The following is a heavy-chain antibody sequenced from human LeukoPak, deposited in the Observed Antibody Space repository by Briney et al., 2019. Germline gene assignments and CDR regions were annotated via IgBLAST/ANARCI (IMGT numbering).Heavy chain of an antibody. J-gene: IGHJ4*02. CDR3: ARERNYDILTGYFDY. D-gene: IGHD3-9*01. CDR2: ISSSGSTI. CDR1: GFTFSSYE. Sequence: QPGGSLRLSCAASGFTFSSYEMNWVRQAPGKGLEWVSYISSSGSTIYYADSVKGRFTISRDNAKNPLYLQMNSLRAEDTAVYYCARERNYDILTGYFDYWGQGTLVTVSS. V-gene: IGHV3-48*03.